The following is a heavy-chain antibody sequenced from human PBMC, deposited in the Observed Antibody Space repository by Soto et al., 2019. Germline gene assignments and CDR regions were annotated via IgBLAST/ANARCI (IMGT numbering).Heavy chain of an antibody. D-gene: IGHD6-13*01. V-gene: IGHV4-31*03. Sequence: QVQLRESGPGLVKPSQTLSLTCTVSGGSINSGGYYWNWIRQHPGKGLEWIGYMYYSGSTYYNPSLRSRVIISADTSEKHFSLKLSYVTAADTAVYFCARGYRQSGYSSSWVFDYWGQGTLVNVSS. CDR2: MYYSGST. CDR1: GGSINSGGYY. J-gene: IGHJ4*02. CDR3: ARGYRQSGYSSSWVFDY.